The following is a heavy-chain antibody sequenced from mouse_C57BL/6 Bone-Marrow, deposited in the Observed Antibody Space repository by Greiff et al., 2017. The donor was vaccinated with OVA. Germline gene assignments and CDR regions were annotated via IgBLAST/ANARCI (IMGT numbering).Heavy chain of an antibody. CDR2: IDPENGDT. D-gene: IGHD1-1*01. Sequence: EVQLQQSGAELVRPGASVKLSCTASGFNIKDDYMHWVKQRPEQGLEWIGWIDPENGDTEYASKFQGQATITADTSSNTAYLQLSSLTSEDTAVDYCTGYYGSSPSYWGQGTTLTVAS. CDR3: TGYYGSSPSY. J-gene: IGHJ2*01. V-gene: IGHV14-4*01. CDR1: GFNIKDDY.